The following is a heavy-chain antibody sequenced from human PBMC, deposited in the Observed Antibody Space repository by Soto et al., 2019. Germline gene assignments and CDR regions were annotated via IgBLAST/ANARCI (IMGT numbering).Heavy chain of an antibody. J-gene: IGHJ5*02. CDR1: GFTFSSYA. V-gene: IGHV3-30-3*01. CDR2: ISYDGSNK. Sequence: GGSLRLSCAASGFTFSSYAMHWVRQAPGKGLEWVAVISYDGSNKYYADSVKGRFTISRDNSKNTLYLQMNSLRAEDTAVYYCARPSLNSSGWSWFDPWGQGTLVTVSS. CDR3: ARPSLNSSGWSWFDP. D-gene: IGHD3-22*01.